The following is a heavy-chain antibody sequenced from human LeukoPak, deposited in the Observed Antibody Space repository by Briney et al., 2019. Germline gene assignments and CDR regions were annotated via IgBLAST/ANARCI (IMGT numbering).Heavy chain of an antibody. J-gene: IGHJ4*02. CDR1: GFTFSNYW. CDR2: INTDGSST. V-gene: IGHV3-74*01. Sequence: PGGSLRLSCAASGFTFSNYWMHWVRQAPGKGLVWVSRINTDGSSTTYADSVKGRFTISRDNAKSTLSLQMSSLRAEDTAVYYCAGSRSFDYWGQGTLVTVSS. D-gene: IGHD3-10*01. CDR3: AGSRSFDY.